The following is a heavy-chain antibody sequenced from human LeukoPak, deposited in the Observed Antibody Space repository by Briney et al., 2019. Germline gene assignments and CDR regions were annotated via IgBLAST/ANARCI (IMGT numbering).Heavy chain of an antibody. CDR3: AKDMSVRDDDYFDY. CDR2: ISWNSGSI. Sequence: GGSLRLSCAASGFTFDDYAMPWVRQAPGKGLEWVSGISWNSGSIGYADSVKGRFTISRDNAKNSLYLQMNSLRAEDTALYYCAKDMSVRDDDYFDYWGQGTLVTVSS. D-gene: IGHD3-10*01. V-gene: IGHV3-9*01. CDR1: GFTFDDYA. J-gene: IGHJ4*02.